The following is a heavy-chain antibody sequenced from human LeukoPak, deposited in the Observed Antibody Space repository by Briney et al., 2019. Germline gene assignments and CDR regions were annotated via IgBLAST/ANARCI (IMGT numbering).Heavy chain of an antibody. CDR3: ASPGIAAAGTVDAFDI. CDR1: GGSISSGGYY. Sequence: SETLSLTCTVSGGSISSGGYYWSWIRQPPGKGLEWIGYIYHSGSTYYNPSLKSRVTISVDRSKNQFSLKLSSVTAADTAVYYCASPGIAAAGTVDAFDIWGQGTMVTVSS. J-gene: IGHJ3*02. CDR2: IYHSGST. D-gene: IGHD6-13*01. V-gene: IGHV4-30-2*01.